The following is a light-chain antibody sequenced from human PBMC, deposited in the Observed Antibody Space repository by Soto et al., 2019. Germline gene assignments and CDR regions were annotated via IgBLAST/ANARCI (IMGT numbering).Light chain of an antibody. Sequence: EIVLTQSPGTLSLSPGDRATLSCRASQSVRSNYLAWYQQKPGQAPRLLLYGASSRATGIPDRFSGSGSGTDFPHTIRRLEPEDFAVYYCQQYDTSPPLTFGGGTKVEIK. CDR3: QQYDTSPPLT. V-gene: IGKV3-20*01. J-gene: IGKJ4*01. CDR1: QSVRSNY. CDR2: GAS.